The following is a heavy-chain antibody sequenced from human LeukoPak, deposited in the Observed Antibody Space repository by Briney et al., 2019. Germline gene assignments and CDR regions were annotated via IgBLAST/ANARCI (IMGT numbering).Heavy chain of an antibody. CDR1: GLTFSSYG. D-gene: IGHD3-10*01. CDR2: IRYDGSNK. V-gene: IGHV3-30*02. J-gene: IGHJ2*01. Sequence: PGGSLRLSCAASGLTFSSYGMHWVRQAPGKGLEWVAFIRYDGSNKYYADSVRGRFTISRDNAKNSLYLQMDSLRAEDAAVYYCAREGVRGIPNWHFDLWGRGSLVTVSS. CDR3: AREGVRGIPNWHFDL.